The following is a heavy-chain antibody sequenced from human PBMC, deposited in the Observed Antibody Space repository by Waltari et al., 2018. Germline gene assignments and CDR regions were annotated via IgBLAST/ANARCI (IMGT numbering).Heavy chain of an antibody. Sequence: EVQLVESGGGLIQPGGSLRLSCIASGFTVSSNYISWVRQAPGKGLEWVSVIHGAGNTYYADSVKGRFTISRDTSKNTLYLQMSALRAEDTAVYYCSNSRLNRPDDWYYFDYWGQGTLVTVSS. D-gene: IGHD3-9*01. CDR1: GFTVSSNY. V-gene: IGHV3-53*01. CDR3: SNSRLNRPDDWYYFDY. CDR2: IHGAGNT. J-gene: IGHJ4*02.